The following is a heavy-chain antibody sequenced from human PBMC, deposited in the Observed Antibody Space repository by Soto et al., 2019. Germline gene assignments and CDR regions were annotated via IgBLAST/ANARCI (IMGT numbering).Heavy chain of an antibody. J-gene: IGHJ4*02. CDR1: GGSISSYY. Sequence: SETLSLTCTVSGGSISSYYWSWIRQPPGKGLEWIGYIYYSGSTNYNPSLKSRVTISVDTSKDQFSLKLSSVTAADTAVYYCARSPIAAAGIFDYWGQGTLVTVSS. CDR2: IYYSGST. V-gene: IGHV4-59*01. D-gene: IGHD6-13*01. CDR3: ARSPIAAAGIFDY.